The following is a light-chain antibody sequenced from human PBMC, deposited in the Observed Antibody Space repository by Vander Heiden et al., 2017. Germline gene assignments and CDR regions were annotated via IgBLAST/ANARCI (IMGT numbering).Light chain of an antibody. Sequence: AIQLTPSPSSMSASVGDRVTITGRASQGISSALAWYQQKPGKAPKLLIYDASSLESGVPSRFSGSGSGTDFTLTISSLQPEDFATYYCQQFNNYRITFGQGTRLEIK. J-gene: IGKJ5*01. CDR1: QGISSA. CDR2: DAS. CDR3: QQFNNYRIT. V-gene: IGKV1D-13*01.